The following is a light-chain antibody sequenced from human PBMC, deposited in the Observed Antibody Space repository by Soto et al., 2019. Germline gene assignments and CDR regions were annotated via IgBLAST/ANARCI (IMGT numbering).Light chain of an antibody. Sequence: QSVLTQPPSVSGAPGQRVTISCTGSSSDIGAGYDVHWYQHLPGTAPKLLIYGTTNRPSGVPDRFSASKSGTSASLAITGLQAEDEADYYCQSYDTRLSGSELFGGGTKLTVL. CDR2: GTT. J-gene: IGLJ3*02. CDR1: SSDIGAGYD. CDR3: QSYDTRLSGSEL. V-gene: IGLV1-40*01.